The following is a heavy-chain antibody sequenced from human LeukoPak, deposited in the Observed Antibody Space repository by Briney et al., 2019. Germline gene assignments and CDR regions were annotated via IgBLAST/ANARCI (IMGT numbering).Heavy chain of an antibody. CDR2: ISAYNGHT. D-gene: IGHD1-26*01. Sequence: GASVKVSCKASGYTFTSYGINWVRQAPGQGLEWMGWISAYNGHTNYAQKLQGRVTMTTDTSTSTAYMELRSLRSDDTAVYYCARFKAEQGLPSHFDYWGQGTLVTVSS. CDR1: GYTFTSYG. V-gene: IGHV1-18*01. CDR3: ARFKAEQGLPSHFDY. J-gene: IGHJ4*02.